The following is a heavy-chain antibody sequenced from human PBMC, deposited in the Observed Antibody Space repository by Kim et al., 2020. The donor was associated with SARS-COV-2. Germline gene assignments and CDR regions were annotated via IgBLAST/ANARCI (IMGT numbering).Heavy chain of an antibody. CDR2: IKSKTDGGTT. CDR1: GFTFSNAW. V-gene: IGHV3-15*01. J-gene: IGHJ6*02. D-gene: IGHD3-22*01. Sequence: GGSLRLSCAASGFTFSNAWMSWVRQAPGKGLEWVGRIKSKTDGGTTDYAAPVKGRFTISRDDSKNTLYLQMNSLKTEDTAVYYCTTGKHYYDSSGYYSPYGYYGMDVWGQGTTVTVSS. CDR3: TTGKHYYDSSGYYSPYGYYGMDV.